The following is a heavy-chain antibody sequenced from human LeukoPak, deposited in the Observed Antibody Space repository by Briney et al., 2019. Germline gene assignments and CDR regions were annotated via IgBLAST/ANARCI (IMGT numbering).Heavy chain of an antibody. CDR1: GFTSSSYS. CDR2: ISSSSSYI. D-gene: IGHD6-6*01. CDR3: ARAARPGFDY. V-gene: IGHV3-21*01. J-gene: IGHJ4*02. Sequence: GGSLRLSCAASGFTSSSYSMNWVRQAPGKGLEWVSSISSSSSYIYYADSVKGRFTISRDNAKNSLYLQMNSLRAEDTAVYYCARAARPGFDYWGQGTLVTVSS.